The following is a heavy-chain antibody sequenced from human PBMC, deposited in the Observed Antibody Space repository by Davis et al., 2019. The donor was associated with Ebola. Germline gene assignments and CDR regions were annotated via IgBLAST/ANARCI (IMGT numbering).Heavy chain of an antibody. V-gene: IGHV3-30-3*01. CDR1: GFTFSSYA. J-gene: IGHJ3*02. CDR3: AREDHDAFDI. Sequence: GESLKISCAASGFTFSSYAMHWVRQAPGKGLEWVAVISYDGSNKYYADSVKGRFTISRDNSKNTLYLQMNSLRAEDTAVYYCAREDHDAFDIWGQGTMVTVSS. CDR2: ISYDGSNK.